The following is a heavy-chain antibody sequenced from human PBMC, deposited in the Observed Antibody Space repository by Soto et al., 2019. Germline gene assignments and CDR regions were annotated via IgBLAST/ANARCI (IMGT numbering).Heavy chain of an antibody. CDR2: ISSGSSHI. CDR3: ARGSGYDQRLEY. D-gene: IGHD5-12*01. CDR1: GFTFNTYN. Sequence: GGSLRLSCTASGFTFNTYNMNWVRQAPGKGLEWVSSISSGSSHIYYADSLKGRFTISRDNAKNSLYLQIHSLRAEDTAVYFCARGSGYDQRLEYWGQGTLVTVSS. J-gene: IGHJ4*02. V-gene: IGHV3-21*01.